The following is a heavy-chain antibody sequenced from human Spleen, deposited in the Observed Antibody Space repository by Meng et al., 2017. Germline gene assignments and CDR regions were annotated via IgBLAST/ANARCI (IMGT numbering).Heavy chain of an antibody. V-gene: IGHV3-15*01. CDR3: SGHIDY. Sequence: GESLKISCTASDFTFSGSDVHWVRQVPGKRLEWVGRIKSKPDGETIDYAAPVKGRFTISRDDSKNTVYLQMNSLKSEDTAVYYCSGHIDYWGQGTLVTVSS. CDR2: IKSKPDGETI. D-gene: IGHD5-12*01. CDR1: DFTFSGSD. J-gene: IGHJ4*02.